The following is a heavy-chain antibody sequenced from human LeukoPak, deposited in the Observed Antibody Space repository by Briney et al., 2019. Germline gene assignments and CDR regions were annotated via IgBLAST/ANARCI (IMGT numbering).Heavy chain of an antibody. J-gene: IGHJ4*02. CDR1: GCSISSYY. CDR3: ASSGLEWESPTYYFDY. Sequence: ASETLSLTCTVSGCSISSYYWSWIRQPPGKGLEWIGYIYYSGSTNYNPSLKSRVTISVDTSKNQFSLKLSSVTAADTAVYYCASSGLEWESPTYYFDYWGQGTLVTVSS. CDR2: IYYSGST. D-gene: IGHD1-26*01. V-gene: IGHV4-59*01.